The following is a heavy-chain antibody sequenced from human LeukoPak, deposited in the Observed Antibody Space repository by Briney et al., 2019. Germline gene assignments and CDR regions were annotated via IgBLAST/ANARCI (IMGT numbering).Heavy chain of an antibody. V-gene: IGHV3-30*02. CDR2: IRYDGSNK. CDR3: AKDLRQQLDY. D-gene: IGHD6-13*01. Sequence: GGSLRLSCAASGFTFSSYGMHWVRQAPGKGLEWVAFIRYDGSNKYYADSVKGRFTIYRDNSKNTLYLQMNSLRAEDTAVYYCAKDLRQQLDYWGQGTLVTVSS. J-gene: IGHJ4*02. CDR1: GFTFSSYG.